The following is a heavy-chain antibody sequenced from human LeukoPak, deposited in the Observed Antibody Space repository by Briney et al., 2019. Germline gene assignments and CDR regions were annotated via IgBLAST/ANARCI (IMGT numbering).Heavy chain of an antibody. Sequence: SETLSLTCTVSGGSISSGSYYWSWIRQPAGKGREWIGRIYTSGSTNYNPSLKSRVTISVDTSKNQFSLKLSSVTAADTAVYYCASLYTYGDYDYWGQGTLVTVSS. CDR3: ASLYTYGDYDY. V-gene: IGHV4-61*02. CDR1: GGSISSGSYY. CDR2: IYTSGST. D-gene: IGHD4-17*01. J-gene: IGHJ4*02.